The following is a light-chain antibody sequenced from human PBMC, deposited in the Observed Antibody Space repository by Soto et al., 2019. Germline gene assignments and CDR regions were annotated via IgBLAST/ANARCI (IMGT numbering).Light chain of an antibody. V-gene: IGLV2-14*02. CDR1: SSDVGSDDL. CDR3: SSYTSSSTPVV. Sequence: QSALTQPASVSGSPGQSITISCTGTSSDVGSDDLVSWYQQHPGKAPKLKIYEVSNRPSGVSNRFSGSKSGNTASLTISGLQAEDEADYYCSSYTSSSTPVVFGGGTKLTVL. CDR2: EVS. J-gene: IGLJ2*01.